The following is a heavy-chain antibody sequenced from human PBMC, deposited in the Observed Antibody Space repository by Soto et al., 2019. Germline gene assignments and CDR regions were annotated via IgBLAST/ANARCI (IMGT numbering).Heavy chain of an antibody. Sequence: PSETLFLTCSVSGCSISSGGYYWSWMRRHPGKGLEWIGYIYYSGSTYYNPSLKSRVTISVDTSKNQFSLKLSSVTAADTAVYYCARSPEWERYWYFDLWGRGTLVTVSS. CDR1: GCSISSGGYY. CDR2: IYYSGST. V-gene: IGHV4-31*03. J-gene: IGHJ2*01. CDR3: ARSPEWERYWYFDL. D-gene: IGHD1-26*01.